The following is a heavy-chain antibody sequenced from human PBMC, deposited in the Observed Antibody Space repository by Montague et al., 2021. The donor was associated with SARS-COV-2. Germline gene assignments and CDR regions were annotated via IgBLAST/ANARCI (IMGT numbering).Heavy chain of an antibody. CDR3: VTPGKTAVAGQFNY. V-gene: IGHV4-4*02. J-gene: IGHJ4*02. CDR2: IFHSGTI. Sequence: SETLSLTCRVSGDSISTSTWWTWVRQTPGKGLEWIGEIFHSGTINYNPSLKSRVAISLDTPNNQFPLKITSLIVADTAIYYCVTPGKTAVAGQFNYWGPGILVTVSS. CDR1: GDSISTSTW. D-gene: IGHD6-19*01.